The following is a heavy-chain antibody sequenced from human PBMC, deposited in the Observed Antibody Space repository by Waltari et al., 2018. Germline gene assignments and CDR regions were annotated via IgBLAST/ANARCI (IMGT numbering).Heavy chain of an antibody. J-gene: IGHJ6*02. CDR2: IKYDGSIK. CDR3: AREYSRICFHALDG. D-gene: IGHD6-13*01. CDR1: GFTLGNYG. Sequence: QVHVVESGGGVVQPGGSLRLSCAASGFTLGNYGMPWARQAPGKGREWVAVIKYDGSIKNYADSVKGRFTISRENSKNTLYLEMKSLRAEDTAVYYCAREYSRICFHALDGWGQGTAVTVSS. V-gene: IGHV3-33*05.